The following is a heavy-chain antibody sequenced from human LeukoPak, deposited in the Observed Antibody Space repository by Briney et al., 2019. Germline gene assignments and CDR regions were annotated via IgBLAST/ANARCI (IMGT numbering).Heavy chain of an antibody. CDR3: ASLRYYYDSSGYYYGHDAFDI. J-gene: IGHJ3*02. Sequence: SETLSLTCTVSGGSISSYYWSWIRQPPGKGLEWIGYIYYSGSTNYSPSLKSRVTISVDTSKNQFSLKLSSVTAADTAVYYCASLRYYYDSSGYYYGHDAFDIWGQGTMVTVSS. D-gene: IGHD3-22*01. V-gene: IGHV4-59*08. CDR1: GGSISSYY. CDR2: IYYSGST.